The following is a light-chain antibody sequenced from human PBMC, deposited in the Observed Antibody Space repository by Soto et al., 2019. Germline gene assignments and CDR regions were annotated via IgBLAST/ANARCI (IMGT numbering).Light chain of an antibody. CDR2: DAS. CDR3: QQYGSSPVT. CDR1: QSVSTN. Sequence: EIVMTQSPATLSVSAGERVILSCRASQSVSTNLAWYQQKPGQAPRLLIHDASTRATGIPARFSGSGSGTEFILTISSVESEDFAVYFCQQYGSSPVTFGGGTKVDIK. J-gene: IGKJ4*01. V-gene: IGKV3-15*01.